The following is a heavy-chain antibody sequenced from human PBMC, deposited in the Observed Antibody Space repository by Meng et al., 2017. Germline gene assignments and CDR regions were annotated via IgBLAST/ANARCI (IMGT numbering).Heavy chain of an antibody. CDR2: IIPIFGTA. CDR3: ARVAYVGGAAAPDY. Sequence: HLVQSGAEVKKPGSSGNVSCKASGGTFSSYAISWVRQAPGQGLEWMGGIIPIFGTANYAQKFQGRVTITADKSTSTAYMELSSLRSEDTAVYYCARVAYVGGAAAPDYWGQGTLVTVSS. D-gene: IGHD6-13*01. V-gene: IGHV1-69*06. J-gene: IGHJ4*02. CDR1: GGTFSSYA.